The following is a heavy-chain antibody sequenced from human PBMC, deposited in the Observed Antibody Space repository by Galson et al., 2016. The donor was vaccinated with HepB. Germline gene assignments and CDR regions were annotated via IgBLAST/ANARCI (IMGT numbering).Heavy chain of an antibody. V-gene: IGHV4-61*01. CDR3: ARGFWGGHSPDS. J-gene: IGHJ4*02. D-gene: IGHD3-16*01. CDR2: INYGGSS. CDR1: GGSVSSGTYY. Sequence: SETLSLTCIVSGGSVSSGTYYWSWIRQPPGKGLEWIGYINYGGSSNYNPSLKRRVTISVDTSKNQLSLKLSSVTAADTAVYYCARGFWGGHSPDSCGQGTRVIVCS.